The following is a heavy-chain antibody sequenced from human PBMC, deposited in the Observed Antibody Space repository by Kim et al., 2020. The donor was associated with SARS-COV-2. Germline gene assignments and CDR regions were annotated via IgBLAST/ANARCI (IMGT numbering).Heavy chain of an antibody. V-gene: IGHV4-59*01. CDR2: IYYNGST. Sequence: SETLSLTCTVSGGSISSYYWSWIRQPPGKGLEWIGYIYYNGSTNYNPSLKSRVTISVDTSKNQFSLKLSSVTAADTAVYYCARGVGRYFDWLQIDYWGQGTLVTVSS. J-gene: IGHJ4*02. D-gene: IGHD3-9*01. CDR1: GGSISSYY. CDR3: ARGVGRYFDWLQIDY.